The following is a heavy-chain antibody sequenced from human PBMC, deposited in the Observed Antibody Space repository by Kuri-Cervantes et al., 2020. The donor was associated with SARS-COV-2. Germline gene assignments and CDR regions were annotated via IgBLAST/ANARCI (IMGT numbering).Heavy chain of an antibody. CDR1: GGSFSGYY. D-gene: IGHD1-26*01. Sequence: SETLSLTCAVYGGSFSGYYWSWIRQPPGKGLEWIGEINHSGSTNYNPSLKSRVTISIDTSKNQFSLKLSSVTAADTAVYYCARGLFSEHFHYWGRDTLVTVSS. J-gene: IGHJ1*01. CDR3: ARGLFSEHFHY. V-gene: IGHV4-34*01. CDR2: INHSGST.